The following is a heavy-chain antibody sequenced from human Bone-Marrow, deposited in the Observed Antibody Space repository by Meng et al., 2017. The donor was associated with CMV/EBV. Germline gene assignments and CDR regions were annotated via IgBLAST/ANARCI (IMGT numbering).Heavy chain of an antibody. V-gene: IGHV3-21*01. D-gene: IGHD2-2*02. CDR1: GFTFSSYG. CDR2: ISSSSSYI. Sequence: GESLKISCAASGFTFSSYGMHWVRQAPGKGLEWVSSISSSSSYIYYADSVKGRFTISRDNAKNSLYLQMNSLRAEDTAVYYCARDLVVVPAAIRGEGPPYYYYGMAVWGPGNTVTGAS. CDR3: ARDLVVVPAAIRGEGPPYYYYGMAV. J-gene: IGHJ6*02.